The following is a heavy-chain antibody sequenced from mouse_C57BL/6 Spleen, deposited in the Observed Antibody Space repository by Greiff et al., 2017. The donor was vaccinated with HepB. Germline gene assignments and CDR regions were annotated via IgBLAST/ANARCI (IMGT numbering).Heavy chain of an antibody. CDR2: INPNNGGT. J-gene: IGHJ2*01. Sequence: EVKLQQSGPELVKPGASVKISCKASGYTFTDYYMNWVKQSHGKSLEWIGDINPNNGGTSYNQKFKGKATLTVDKSSSTAYMELRSLTSEDSAVYYCARSVDGYPYCFDYWGQGTTLTVSS. CDR3: ARSVDGYPYCFDY. CDR1: GYTFTDYY. D-gene: IGHD2-3*01. V-gene: IGHV1-26*01.